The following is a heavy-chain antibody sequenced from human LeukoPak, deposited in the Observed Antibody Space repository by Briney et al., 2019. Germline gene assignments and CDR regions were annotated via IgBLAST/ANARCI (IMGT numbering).Heavy chain of an antibody. CDR3: ARGTTSGGF. J-gene: IGHJ4*02. Sequence: ASVKVSCKTSGYTFTSHYIQWVRRAAGQGLEWLGWISPLSGGTNFARKFQGRLSMTTDTSISTAYMDLSGLTFDDTAVYFCARGTTSGGFWGQGSLVIVSS. CDR2: ISPLSGGT. D-gene: IGHD1-1*01. V-gene: IGHV1-2*02. CDR1: GYTFTSHY.